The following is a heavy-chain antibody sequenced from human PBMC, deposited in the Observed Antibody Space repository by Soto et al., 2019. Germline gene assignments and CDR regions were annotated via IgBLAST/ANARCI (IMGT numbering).Heavy chain of an antibody. Sequence: SETLSLTCTVSGGSISSGGYYWSWIRQHPGKGLEWIGYIYYSGSTYYNPSLKSRVTISVDTSKNQFSLKLSSVTAADTAVYYCARVSPNYDSPHPSYYYYYMDVWGKGTTVTVSS. CDR1: GGSISSGGYY. V-gene: IGHV4-31*03. CDR3: ARVSPNYDSPHPSYYYYYMDV. CDR2: IYYSGST. D-gene: IGHD5-12*01. J-gene: IGHJ6*03.